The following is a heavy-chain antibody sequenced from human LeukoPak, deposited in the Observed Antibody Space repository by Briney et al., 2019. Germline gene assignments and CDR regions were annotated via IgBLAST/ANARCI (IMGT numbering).Heavy chain of an antibody. V-gene: IGHV3-23*01. J-gene: IGHJ4*02. CDR1: GFTFSSYA. Sequence: PGGSLRLSCAASGFTFSSYAMSWVRQAPGKGLEWVSAISGSGGSTYYADSVKGRFTISRDNAKNSLYLQMNSLRAEDTAVYYCARATRGVGSNFDYWGQGTLVTVSS. CDR2: ISGSGGST. D-gene: IGHD1-26*01. CDR3: ARATRGVGSNFDY.